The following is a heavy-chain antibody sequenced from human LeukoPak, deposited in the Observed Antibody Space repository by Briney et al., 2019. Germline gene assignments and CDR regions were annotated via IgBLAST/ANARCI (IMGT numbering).Heavy chain of an antibody. CDR3: ARKGILGYCSSTSCPYGMDV. J-gene: IGHJ6*02. CDR1: GYSFTSYW. V-gene: IGHV5-51*01. CDR2: IYPGDSDT. Sequence: GESLKISCKGSGYSFTSYWIGWVRQMPGKGLECMGIIYPGDSDTRYSPSFQGQVTISADKSISTAYLQWSSLKASDTAMYYCARKGILGYCSSTSCPYGMDVWGQGTTVTVSS. D-gene: IGHD2-2*01.